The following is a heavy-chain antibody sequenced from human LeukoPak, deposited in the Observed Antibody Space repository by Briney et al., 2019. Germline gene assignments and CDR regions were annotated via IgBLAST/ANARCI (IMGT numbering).Heavy chain of an antibody. J-gene: IGHJ4*02. D-gene: IGHD2-2*01. CDR1: GYSFTSYW. CDR2: IDPSDSYT. Sequence: PGESLKISCKGSGYSFTSYWISWVRQMPGKGLEWMGRIDPSDSYTNYSSSFQGHVTISADKSISTAYLQWSSLKASDTAMYYCARHRQSTSSRNPFDYWGQGTLVTVSS. CDR3: ARHRQSTSSRNPFDY. V-gene: IGHV5-10-1*01.